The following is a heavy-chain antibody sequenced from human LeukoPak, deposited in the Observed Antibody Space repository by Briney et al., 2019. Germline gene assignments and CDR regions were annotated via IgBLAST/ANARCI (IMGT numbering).Heavy chain of an antibody. CDR3: ARVSPLVAAAYYFDY. Sequence: ASVKVSCKASGYSFTTYGITWVRQAPGQGLEWMGWISAYNGNTNYAQKFQGRVTMTTDTSTSTAYMELRSLRSDDTAVYYCARVSPLVAAAYYFDYWGQGTLVTVSS. J-gene: IGHJ4*02. D-gene: IGHD2/OR15-2a*01. CDR1: GYSFTTYG. V-gene: IGHV1-18*01. CDR2: ISAYNGNT.